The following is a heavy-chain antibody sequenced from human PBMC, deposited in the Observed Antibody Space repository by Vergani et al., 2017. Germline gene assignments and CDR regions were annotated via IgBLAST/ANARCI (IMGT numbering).Heavy chain of an antibody. CDR2: IYYSGST. J-gene: IGHJ4*02. Sequence: QVQLQESGPGLVKPSQTLSLTCTVSGGYISSGGYYWSWIRQHPGKGLEWIGYIYYSGSTYYNPSLKSRVTISVDTSKNQFSLKLSPVPAADTAVYYCARASGSYYDFDYWGQGTLVTVSS. V-gene: IGHV4-31*03. D-gene: IGHD1-26*01. CDR1: GGYISSGGYY. CDR3: ARASGSYYDFDY.